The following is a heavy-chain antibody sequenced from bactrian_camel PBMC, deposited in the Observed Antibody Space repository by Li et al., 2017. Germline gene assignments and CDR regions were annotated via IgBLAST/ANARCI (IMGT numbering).Heavy chain of an antibody. CDR1: GYPGRMYC. CDR2: FDSDGIT. CDR3: TKDRSYGTRNWVQST. Sequence: HVQLVESGGGSVQAGGSLRPSCAASGYPGRMYCMGWFRQAPGKEREGVAAFDSDGITHYADSVKGRFTISRDNAKNTLYLQMNSLKPEDSAMYYCTKDRSYGTRNWVQSTRGQGTQVTVS. V-gene: IGHV3S55*01. D-gene: IGHD3*01. J-gene: IGHJ4*01.